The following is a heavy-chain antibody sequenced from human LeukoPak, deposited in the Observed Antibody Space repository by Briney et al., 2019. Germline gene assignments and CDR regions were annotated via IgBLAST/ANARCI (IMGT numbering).Heavy chain of an antibody. D-gene: IGHD3/OR15-3a*01. V-gene: IGHV3-7*03. Sequence: GGSLRLSCAASGFTFGDTWMNWVRQVPGQGLEWVANIKQDGSEKFYVASVKGRFPISRDNGKSSLYLQMNSLRAEDTALYYCATSYDMGWLIGYWGQGTLVTVSS. CDR2: IKQDGSEK. CDR1: GFTFGDTW. CDR3: ATSYDMGWLIGY. J-gene: IGHJ4*02.